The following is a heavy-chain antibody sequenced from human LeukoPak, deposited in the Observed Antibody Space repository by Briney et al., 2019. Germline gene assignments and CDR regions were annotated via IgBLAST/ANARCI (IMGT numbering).Heavy chain of an antibody. Sequence: PQASVKVSCKASGYTFTSYGISWVRQAPGQGLEWMGWISAYNGNTNYAQKLQGRVTMTTDTSTSTAYMELSSLRSEDTAVYYCARDGPGTYIFDYWGQGTLVTVSS. J-gene: IGHJ4*02. CDR2: ISAYNGNT. D-gene: IGHD4-11*01. V-gene: IGHV1-18*01. CDR3: ARDGPGTYIFDY. CDR1: GYTFTSYG.